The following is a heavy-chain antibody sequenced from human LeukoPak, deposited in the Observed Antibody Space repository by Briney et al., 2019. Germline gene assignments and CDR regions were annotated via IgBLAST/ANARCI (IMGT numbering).Heavy chain of an antibody. CDR2: IIPIFGTA. D-gene: IGHD3-10*01. CDR3: ARERGSYYYFDY. CDR1: GGTSSSYA. Sequence: GASVKVSCKASGGTSSSYAISWVRQAPGQGLEWMGGIIPIFGTANYAQKFQGRVTITADESTSTAYMELSSLRSEDTAVYYCARERGSYYYFDYWGQGTLVTVSS. V-gene: IGHV1-69*13. J-gene: IGHJ4*02.